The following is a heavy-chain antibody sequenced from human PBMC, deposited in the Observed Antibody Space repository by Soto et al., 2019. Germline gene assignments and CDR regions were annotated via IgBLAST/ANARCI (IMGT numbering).Heavy chain of an antibody. V-gene: IGHV1-69*12. CDR2: IIPIFGTA. Sequence: QVQLVQSGAEVMKPGSSVKVSCKASGGTFSSYAISWVRQAPGQGLEWMGGIIPIFGTANYAQKFQGSVTLTADESARTAYFELSSLSSEHTAVYYFSSSDCNNCSDYWCQGTLVTVSS. D-gene: IGHD2-21*01. J-gene: IGHJ4*02. CDR3: SSSDCNNCSDY. CDR1: GGTFSSYA.